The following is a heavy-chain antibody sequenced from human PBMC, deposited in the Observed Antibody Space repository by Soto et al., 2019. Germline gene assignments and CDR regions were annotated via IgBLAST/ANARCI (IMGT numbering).Heavy chain of an antibody. V-gene: IGHV3-33*01. CDR2: IWYDGSHE. CDR3: ARDRYSYDSRAYQGVDWYFDL. CDR1: GFTFNNYG. Sequence: VGSLRLSCAASGFTFNNYGMHWVRQAPGKGLEWVAVIWYDGSHESYADSVKGRFTISRDNSKNTLYLQMNSLRAEDTAVYYCARDRYSYDSRAYQGVDWYFDLWGRGTLVTVS. J-gene: IGHJ2*01. D-gene: IGHD3-22*01.